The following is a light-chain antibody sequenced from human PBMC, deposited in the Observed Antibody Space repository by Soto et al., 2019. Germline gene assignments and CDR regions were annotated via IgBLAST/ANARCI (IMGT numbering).Light chain of an antibody. CDR3: QHYDTYSPMWT. V-gene: IGKV1-5*03. Sequence: DIQLAQSPSTLSASVGDRITITCRATQSINWLAWYQQKPGNAPKLLIFEASRLESGVPSRFSGSGSGTEFTLTISSLQPDDIGTYYCQHYDTYSPMWTFGQGTKVDVK. CDR1: QSINW. J-gene: IGKJ1*01. CDR2: EAS.